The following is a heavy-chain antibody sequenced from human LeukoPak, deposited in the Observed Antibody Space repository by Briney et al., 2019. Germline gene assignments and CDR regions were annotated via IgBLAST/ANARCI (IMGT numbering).Heavy chain of an antibody. J-gene: IGHJ4*02. CDR2: INPNSGGT. Sequence: ASVKVSCKASGGTFSSYTIGWVRQAPGQGLEWMGWINPNSGGTNYAQKFQGRVTMTRDTSISTAYMELSRLRSDDTAVYYCARDLNYYDSSGTFDYWGQGTLVTVSS. V-gene: IGHV1-2*02. CDR3: ARDLNYYDSSGTFDY. CDR1: GGTFSSYT. D-gene: IGHD3-22*01.